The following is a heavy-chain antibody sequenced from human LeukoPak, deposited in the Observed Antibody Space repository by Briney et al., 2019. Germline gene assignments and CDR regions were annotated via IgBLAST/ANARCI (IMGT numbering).Heavy chain of an antibody. CDR1: GYTFTGYY. V-gene: IGHV1-2*02. Sequence: ASVKVSCKASGYTFTGYYMHWVRQAPGQGLEWMGWINPNSGGTNYAQKFQGRVTMTRDTSISTAYMELSRLRSDDTAVYYCARVRPPIGYCSGGSCFLDYWGQGTLVTVSS. CDR2: INPNSGGT. CDR3: ARVRPPIGYCSGGSCFLDY. J-gene: IGHJ4*02. D-gene: IGHD2-15*01.